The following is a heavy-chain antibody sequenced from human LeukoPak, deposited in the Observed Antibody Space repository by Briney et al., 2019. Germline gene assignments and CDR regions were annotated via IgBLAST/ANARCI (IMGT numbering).Heavy chain of an antibody. D-gene: IGHD5-12*01. V-gene: IGHV3-53*01. Sequence: GGSLRLSCAASGFSITDSFMAWVRQAPGKGLQWVSHMSRGGGTEDAASVKGRFTVSRDTAKNIFYLQMSSLRAEDTAMYFCARGRAGTTIFDYWGQGALVTVSS. CDR2: MSRGGGT. J-gene: IGHJ4*02. CDR1: GFSITDSF. CDR3: ARGRAGTTIFDY.